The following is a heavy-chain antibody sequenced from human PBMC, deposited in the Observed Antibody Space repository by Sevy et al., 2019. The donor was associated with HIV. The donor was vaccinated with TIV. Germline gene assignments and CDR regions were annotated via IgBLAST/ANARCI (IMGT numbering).Heavy chain of an antibody. CDR1: GFTFSSSW. V-gene: IGHV3-7*01. J-gene: IGHJ6*04. CDR2: IKGDGSEE. Sequence: GGSLRLSCAASGFTFSSSWMSWVRQAPGKGLEWVAKIKGDGSEEQCGDTVKGQFTISRDNAKNSLYLQMDSLRAEATAVYYCAGGSRLTDVWGKGTTVTVSS. CDR3: AGGSRLTDV. D-gene: IGHD3-16*01.